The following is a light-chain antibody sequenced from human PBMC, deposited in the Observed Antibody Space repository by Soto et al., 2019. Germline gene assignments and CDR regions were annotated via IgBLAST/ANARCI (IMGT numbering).Light chain of an antibody. V-gene: IGKV1-5*03. CDR2: KAS. CDR1: QTIDSW. Sequence: DIQMTQSPSTLSASVGDRVTITCRASQTIDSWLAWYQQRPGKPPNPLIYKASTLASGVPSRFSGSGSGTEFTLTINSLQPDDFATYYCQQYHIYSGTFGQGTKVDIK. J-gene: IGKJ1*01. CDR3: QQYHIYSGT.